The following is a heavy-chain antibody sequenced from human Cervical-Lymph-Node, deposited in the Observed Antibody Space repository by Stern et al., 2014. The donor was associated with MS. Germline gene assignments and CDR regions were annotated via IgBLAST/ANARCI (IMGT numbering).Heavy chain of an antibody. CDR2: IITMFRKA. D-gene: IGHD2/OR15-2a*01. V-gene: IGHV1-69*01. J-gene: IGHJ4*02. Sequence: DQLVESGAEVKKPGSSVKVSCKAFGGTISSHAISWVRQAPGQGLEWMGGIITMFRKADYSHRFQGRVTITADESTNTVYMELSSLRSEDTAIYYCARGLIVPAGYFDYWGQGTLITVSS. CDR3: ARGLIVPAGYFDY. CDR1: GGTISSHA.